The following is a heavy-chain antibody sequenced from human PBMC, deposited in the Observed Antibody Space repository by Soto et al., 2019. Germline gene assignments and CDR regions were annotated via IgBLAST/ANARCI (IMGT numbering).Heavy chain of an antibody. J-gene: IGHJ5*02. D-gene: IGHD2-15*01. CDR3: ARVTAYCSGGSCYRGWFDP. CDR2: IYYSGST. CDR1: GGSISSYY. V-gene: IGHV4-59*01. Sequence: QVQLQESGPGLVKPSETLSLTCTVSGGSISSYYWSWIRQPPGKGLEWIGYIYYSGSTNYNPALTSRVTISVDTSKNQFSLKLSSVTAADTAVYYCARVTAYCSGGSCYRGWFDPWGQGTLVTVSS.